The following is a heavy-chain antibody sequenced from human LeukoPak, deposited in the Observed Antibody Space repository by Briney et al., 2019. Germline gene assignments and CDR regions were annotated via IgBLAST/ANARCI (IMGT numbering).Heavy chain of an antibody. CDR1: GGSITNYY. CDR3: ARAIKAVAGTFHRDYYFDY. J-gene: IGHJ4*02. Sequence: SETLSLTCTVSGGSITNYYWSWIRQPPGKGLEWIGYIHYSGSTKYKSSLKSRVTISVDTSKNQFSLKLNSVTAADTAVYYCARAIKAVAGTFHRDYYFDYWGQGTLVTVSS. D-gene: IGHD6-19*01. CDR2: IHYSGST. V-gene: IGHV4-59*01.